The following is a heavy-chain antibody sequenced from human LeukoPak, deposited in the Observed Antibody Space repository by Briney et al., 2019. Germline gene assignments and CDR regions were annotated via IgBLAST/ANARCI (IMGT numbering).Heavy chain of an antibody. V-gene: IGHV3-21*01. D-gene: IGHD3-10*01. Sequence: GGSLRLSCAASGFTFSTYSMNWVRQAPGKGLEWVSSISSSSSYIYYADSVKGRFTISRDNSKNTLYLQMNSLRAEDTAVYYCARGGYYYGSGSHDAFDIWGQGTMVTVSS. CDR2: ISSSSSYI. J-gene: IGHJ3*02. CDR3: ARGGYYYGSGSHDAFDI. CDR1: GFTFSTYS.